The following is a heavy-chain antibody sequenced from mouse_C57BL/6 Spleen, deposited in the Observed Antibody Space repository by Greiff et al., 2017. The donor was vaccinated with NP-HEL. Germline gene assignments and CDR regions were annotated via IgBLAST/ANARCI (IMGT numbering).Heavy chain of an antibody. CDR1: GYTFTSYW. D-gene: IGHD2-4*01. V-gene: IGHV1-64*01. J-gene: IGHJ4*01. Sequence: QVQLQQPGAELVKPGASVKLSCKASGYTFTSYWMHWVKQRPGQGLEWIGMIPPNSGSTNYNEKFKSKATLTVDKSSSTAYMQLSSLTSEDSAVYYCAREDYAYYYAMDYWGQGTSVTASS. CDR3: AREDYAYYYAMDY. CDR2: IPPNSGST.